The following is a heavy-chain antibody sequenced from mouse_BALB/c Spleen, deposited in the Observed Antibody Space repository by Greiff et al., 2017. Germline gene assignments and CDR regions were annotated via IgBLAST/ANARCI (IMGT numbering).Heavy chain of an antibody. Sequence: EVQLVESGPELVKPGASVKISCKASGYTFTDYNMHWVKQSHGKSLEWIGYIYPYNGGTGYNQKFKSKATLTVDNSSSTAYMELRSLTSEDSAVYYCARSPNWGYFDYWGQGTTLTVSS. D-gene: IGHD4-1*01. V-gene: IGHV1S29*02. CDR2: IYPYNGGT. CDR3: ARSPNWGYFDY. CDR1: GYTFTDYN. J-gene: IGHJ2*01.